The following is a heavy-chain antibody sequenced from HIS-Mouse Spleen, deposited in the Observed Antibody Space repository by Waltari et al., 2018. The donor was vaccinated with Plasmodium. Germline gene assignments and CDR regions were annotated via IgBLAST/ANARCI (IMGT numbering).Heavy chain of an antibody. CDR3: AKEVLGYYDFWSRPDY. D-gene: IGHD3-3*01. CDR2: ISYDGSNK. V-gene: IGHV3-30*18. Sequence: QVHLLESGGVVVQPGRSLRLSCPASRFTLSRHGMTWVRQAPGKGLEWVAVISYDGSNKYYADSVKGRFTISRDNSKNTLYLQMNSLRAEDTAVYYCAKEVLGYYDFWSRPDYWGQGTLVTVSS. J-gene: IGHJ4*02. CDR1: RFTLSRHG.